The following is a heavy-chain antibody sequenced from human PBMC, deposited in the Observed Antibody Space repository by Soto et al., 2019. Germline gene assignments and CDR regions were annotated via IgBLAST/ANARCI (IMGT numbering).Heavy chain of an antibody. D-gene: IGHD5-18*01. CDR3: AKGKGQIQLWFDY. CDR2: ISGSGGST. CDR1: GFTFSSYA. Sequence: GGSLRLSCAASGFTFSSYAMSWVRQAPGKGLEWVSAISGSGGSTYYADSAKGRFTISRDNSKNTLYLQMNSLRAEDTAVYYCAKGKGQIQLWFDYWGQGTLVTVSS. V-gene: IGHV3-23*01. J-gene: IGHJ4*02.